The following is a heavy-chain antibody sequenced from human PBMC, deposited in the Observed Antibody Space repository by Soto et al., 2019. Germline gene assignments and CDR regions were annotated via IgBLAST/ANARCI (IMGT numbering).Heavy chain of an antibody. CDR2: IYTSGNT. V-gene: IGHV4-4*07. CDR3: ARVTQKAGSFDP. D-gene: IGHD2-21*02. Sequence: SETLSLTCTVSGGSISSDYWSWIRQPAGKGLEWIGRIYTSGNTNYNPSLKSRVTMSVDTSKNQFFLKLSSVTAADTAVYYCARVTQKAGSFDPWYQGTLLTVSS. CDR1: GGSISSDY. J-gene: IGHJ5*02.